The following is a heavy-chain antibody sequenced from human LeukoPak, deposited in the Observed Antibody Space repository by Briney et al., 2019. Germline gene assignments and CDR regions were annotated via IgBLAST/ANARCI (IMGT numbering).Heavy chain of an antibody. Sequence: GGSLRLSCAASGFTFRNLGMHWVRQAPGKGLEWVANIKQDGSEKYYVDSVKGRFTISRDNAKNSLYLQMNSLRAEDTAVYYCARDQLTRVWFDPWGQGTLVTVSS. CDR1: GFTFRNLG. J-gene: IGHJ5*02. V-gene: IGHV3-7*01. CDR2: IKQDGSEK. CDR3: ARDQLTRVWFDP. D-gene: IGHD4-17*01.